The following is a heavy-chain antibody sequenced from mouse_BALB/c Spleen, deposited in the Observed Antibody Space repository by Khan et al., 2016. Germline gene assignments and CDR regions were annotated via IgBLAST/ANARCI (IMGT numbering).Heavy chain of an antibody. V-gene: IGHV5-6-3*01. CDR3: ARVQQAMDY. D-gene: IGHD2-14*01. CDR1: GFTFSTYA. J-gene: IGHJ4*01. Sequence: EVELVESGGGLVQPGGSLKLSCAASGFTFSTYAMSWVRQTPDKRLELVATINSNGGSTYYPDNVKGRFTISRDNAKNTLYLQMSSLKSEDTAMYYCARVQQAMDYWGQGTSVTVSS. CDR2: INSNGGST.